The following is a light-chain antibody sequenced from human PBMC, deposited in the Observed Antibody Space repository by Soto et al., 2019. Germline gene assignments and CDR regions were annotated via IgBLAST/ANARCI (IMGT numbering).Light chain of an antibody. V-gene: IGLV2-14*01. CDR2: EVS. J-gene: IGLJ1*01. Sequence: QSALTQPASVSGSPGQSITISCTGTSSDVGGYNYVSWYQQHPGKAPKPMIYEVSNRPSGVSNRFSGSKSGNTASLTISGLQAEDEADCYCSSYTSSTTYVFGTGTKLTVL. CDR3: SSYTSSTTYV. CDR1: SSDVGGYNY.